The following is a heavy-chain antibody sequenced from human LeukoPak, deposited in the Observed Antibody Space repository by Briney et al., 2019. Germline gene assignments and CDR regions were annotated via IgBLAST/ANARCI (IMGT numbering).Heavy chain of an antibody. Sequence: GGSLRLSCAASGFIFNTYGMHWVRQAPGKGLEWVAVILFDGSEKYYADSVKGRFTISRDNSKNSLYLQMNSLRAEDTAVYYCAKQLGYCSDGSCYSPYWGQGTLVTVSS. CDR2: ILFDGSEK. V-gene: IGHV3-30*18. D-gene: IGHD2-15*01. CDR1: GFIFNTYG. CDR3: AKQLGYCSDGSCYSPY. J-gene: IGHJ4*02.